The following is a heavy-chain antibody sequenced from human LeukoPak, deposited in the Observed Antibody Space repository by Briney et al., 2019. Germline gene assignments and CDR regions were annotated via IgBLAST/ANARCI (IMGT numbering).Heavy chain of an antibody. D-gene: IGHD2-8*02. CDR1: GFTFSSYA. CDR2: IDPDGSVR. J-gene: IGHJ4*02. Sequence: GGSLRLSCAASGFTFSSYAMSCVRQAPGKGLVWVSRIDPDGSVRDYADSVKGRFTISRDNAKNMLYLQMNSLRAEDTAVYFCARDLRGVRDYWGQGTLVTVSS. V-gene: IGHV3-74*01. CDR3: ARDLRGVRDY.